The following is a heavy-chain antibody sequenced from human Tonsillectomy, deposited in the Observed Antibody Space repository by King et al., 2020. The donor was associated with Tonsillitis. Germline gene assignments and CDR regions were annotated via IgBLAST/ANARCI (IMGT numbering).Heavy chain of an antibody. D-gene: IGHD3-10*01. CDR3: AGGGHGDGLDY. J-gene: IGHJ4*02. CDR2: ISYDGSDK. CDR1: GFTFSNYG. V-gene: IGHV3-33*05. Sequence: VQLVESGGGVVQPGRSLRLSCAASGFTFSNYGMHWVRQAPGKGLEWVAVISYDGSDKYYADSVKGRFTISRDNSKHTLYLQMNSLRAEYTAVYDCAGGGHGDGLDYWGQGTPVTVSS.